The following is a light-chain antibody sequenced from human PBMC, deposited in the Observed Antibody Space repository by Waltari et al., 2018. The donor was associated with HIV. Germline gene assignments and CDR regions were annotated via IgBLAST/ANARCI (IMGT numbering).Light chain of an antibody. CDR1: GSNIRSNF. J-gene: IGLJ1*01. CDR2: NDD. CDR3: AAWDDTLNVYV. Sequence: QSVLTQPPSVSGAPGQRVTISCSGSGSNIRSNFVNWYQQLPVTAPRVLIYNDDQGPGGVPARVSGSKSGTTASLAISGLQSEDEAEYYCAAWDDTLNVYVFGSGTKVTVL. V-gene: IGLV1-44*01.